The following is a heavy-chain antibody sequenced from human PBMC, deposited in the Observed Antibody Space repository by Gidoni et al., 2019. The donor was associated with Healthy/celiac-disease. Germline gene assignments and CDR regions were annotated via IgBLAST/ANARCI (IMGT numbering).Heavy chain of an antibody. J-gene: IGHJ6*02. CDR3: ARDYYDSSGYYPQPGYYGMDV. CDR2: IWYDGSNK. V-gene: IGHV3-33*01. CDR1: GFTFSSYG. D-gene: IGHD3-22*01. Sequence: QVQLVESGGGVVQPGRSLRLSCAASGFTFSSYGMHWVRQAPGKGLEWVAVIWYDGSNKYYADSGKGRFTISRDNSKNTLYLQMNSLRAEDTAVYYCARDYYDSSGYYPQPGYYGMDVWGQGTTVTVSS.